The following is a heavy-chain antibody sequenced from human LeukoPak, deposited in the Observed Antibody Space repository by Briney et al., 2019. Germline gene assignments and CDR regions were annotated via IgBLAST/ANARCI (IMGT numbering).Heavy chain of an antibody. CDR3: VSPRGFSYGYFDY. CDR1: GGSISSSNAY. Sequence: SETLSLTCTVSGGSISSSNAYWGWIRQPPGKGLEWIGSIYYSKNTYYNPSLKSRVTIYADTSKNQFSLTLGSVSATDTAVYYCVSPRGFSYGYFDYWGQGTLVTVSS. D-gene: IGHD5-18*01. CDR2: IYYSKNT. J-gene: IGHJ4*02. V-gene: IGHV4-39*01.